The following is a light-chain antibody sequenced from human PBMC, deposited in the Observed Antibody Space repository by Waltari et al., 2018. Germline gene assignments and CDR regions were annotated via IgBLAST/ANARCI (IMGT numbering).Light chain of an antibody. CDR1: QGISSN. J-gene: IGKJ5*01. CDR3: QQLNSYPIT. V-gene: IGKV1-9*01. Sequence: WVGDRVTITCRASQGISSNLAWYQQKPGKAPKLLISAASTLQSGVPLRFSGSGSGTDFTLTISSLQPEDFATYYCQQLNSYPITFGQGTRLEIK. CDR2: AAS.